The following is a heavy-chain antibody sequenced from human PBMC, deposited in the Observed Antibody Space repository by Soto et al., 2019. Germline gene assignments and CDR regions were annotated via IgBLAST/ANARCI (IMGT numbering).Heavy chain of an antibody. CDR2: IKQDGSEK. CDR1: GFIFSRYW. Sequence: PGGSVRLSCAATGFIFSRYWMSWVRQAPGKGLEWVANIKQDGSEKYYVDSAKGRFTISRDNAKNSLHLQMNSLRAEDTAVYYCARGFNSALDIWGQGKMVTVSS. J-gene: IGHJ3*02. V-gene: IGHV3-7*01. CDR3: ARGFNSALDI.